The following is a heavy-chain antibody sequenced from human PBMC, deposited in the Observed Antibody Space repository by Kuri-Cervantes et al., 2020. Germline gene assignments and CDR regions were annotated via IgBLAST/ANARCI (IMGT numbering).Heavy chain of an antibody. CDR3: ARDQEQQWLVLPNYYYYGMDV. Sequence: SETLSLTCTVSGGSVSSGSYYWSWIQQPPGKGLEWIGYIYYSGSTNYNPSLKSRVTISVDTSKNQFSLKLSSVTAADTAVYYCARDQEQQWLVLPNYYYYGMDVWGQGTTVTVSS. CDR2: IYYSGST. V-gene: IGHV4-61*01. CDR1: GGSVSSGSYY. J-gene: IGHJ6*02. D-gene: IGHD6-19*01.